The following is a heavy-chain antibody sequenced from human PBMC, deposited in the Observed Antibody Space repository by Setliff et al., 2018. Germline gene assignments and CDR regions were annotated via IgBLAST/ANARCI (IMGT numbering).Heavy chain of an antibody. Sequence: PGGSLRLSCEVSGFTFDNHAMHWVRQAPGKGLEWVSGINWSGEIIGYADSVKGRFTFSRDNAKNSLLLEMNSLTVDDTALYYCVRDISSASGILDFWGQGTLVTVSS. CDR2: INWSGEII. D-gene: IGHD3-3*01. V-gene: IGHV3-9*01. CDR3: VRDISSASGILDF. J-gene: IGHJ4*02. CDR1: GFTFDNHA.